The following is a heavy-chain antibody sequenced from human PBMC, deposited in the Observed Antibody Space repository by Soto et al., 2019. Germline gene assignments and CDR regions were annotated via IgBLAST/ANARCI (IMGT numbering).Heavy chain of an antibody. V-gene: IGHV3-23*01. J-gene: IGHJ4*02. CDR2: INIDGNT. CDR1: GFTFSRFA. CDR3: AKNYYLDN. Sequence: PGGSLRLSCAASGFTFSRFAMTWVRQGPGKGPEWVSSINIDGNTHYADSVKGRFTISRDDSKNMLFLQMNSLRTEDTAIYYCAKNYYLDNWGQGTLVTVSS.